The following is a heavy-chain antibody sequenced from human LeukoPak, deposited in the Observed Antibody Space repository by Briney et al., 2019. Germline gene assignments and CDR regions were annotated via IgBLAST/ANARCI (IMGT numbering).Heavy chain of an antibody. CDR2: IYYSGSN. CDR3: ARGDCSGGSCYSPYYYMDV. CDR1: GGSISSYY. D-gene: IGHD2-15*01. V-gene: IGHV4-59*01. Sequence: PSETLSLTCTVSGGSISSYYWSWIRQPPGKGLEWIGYIYYSGSNNYNPSLKSRVTISVDTSKNQFSLKLSSVTAADTAVYYCARGDCSGGSCYSPYYYMDVWGKGTTVTVSS. J-gene: IGHJ6*03.